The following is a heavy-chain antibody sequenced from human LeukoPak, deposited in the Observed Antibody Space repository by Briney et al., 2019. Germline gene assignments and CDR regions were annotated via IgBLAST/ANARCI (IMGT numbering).Heavy chain of an antibody. J-gene: IGHJ4*02. CDR2: IYYSGST. CDR1: GGSISSYY. V-gene: IGHV4-59*01. D-gene: IGHD1-26*01. CDR3: ARVGYSGSYYSTYFDY. Sequence: SETLSLTCTVSGGSISSYYWSWIRQPPGKGLEWIGYIYYSGSTNYNPSLKSRVTISVDTSKNQFSLKPSSVTAADTAVYYCARVGYSGSYYSTYFDYWGQGTLVTVSS.